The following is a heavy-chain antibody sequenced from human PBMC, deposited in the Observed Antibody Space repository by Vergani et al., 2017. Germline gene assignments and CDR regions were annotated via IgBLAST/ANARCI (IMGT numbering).Heavy chain of an antibody. Sequence: EVQLVESGGGLVKPGGSLRLSCAASGFTFSNAWMSWVRQAPGKGMEWVGRIKSKTDGGTTDYAAPVKGRITISRDDSKNTLYLQMNSLKTEYTAVYYCTKELWELGDIGGQGTMVTVSS. J-gene: IGHJ3*02. D-gene: IGHD1-26*01. CDR3: TKELWELGDI. CDR1: GFTFSNAW. CDR2: IKSKTDGGTT. V-gene: IGHV3-15*01.